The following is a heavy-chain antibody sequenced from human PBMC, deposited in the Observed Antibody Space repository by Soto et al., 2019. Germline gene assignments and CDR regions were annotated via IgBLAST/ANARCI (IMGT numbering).Heavy chain of an antibody. Sequence: SETLSLTCTVSGGSISSSSYYWGWIRQPPGKGLEWIGSIYYSGSTYYNPSLKSRVTISVDTSKNQFSLKLSSVTAADTAVYYCACRIVGATTGGDAFDIWGHGTMVTVSS. V-gene: IGHV4-39*01. CDR1: GGSISSSSYY. CDR2: IYYSGST. CDR3: ACRIVGATTGGDAFDI. D-gene: IGHD1-26*01. J-gene: IGHJ3*02.